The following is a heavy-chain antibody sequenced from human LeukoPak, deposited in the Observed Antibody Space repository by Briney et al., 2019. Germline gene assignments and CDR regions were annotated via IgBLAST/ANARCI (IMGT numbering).Heavy chain of an antibody. V-gene: IGHV4-38-2*02. CDR3: ASQQQLVLLDWFDP. J-gene: IGHJ5*02. Sequence: PSETLSLTCIVSGYSISSGYYWGWIRQPPGEGLEWIGSIYHSGSTDYNPSLKSRVTISVDTSKNQFSLKLRSVTAADTAVYFCASQQQLVLLDWFDPWGQGTLATVSS. CDR2: IYHSGST. CDR1: GYSISSGYY. D-gene: IGHD1-1*01.